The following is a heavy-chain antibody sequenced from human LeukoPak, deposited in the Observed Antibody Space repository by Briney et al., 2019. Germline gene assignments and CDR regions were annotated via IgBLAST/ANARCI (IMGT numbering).Heavy chain of an antibody. V-gene: IGHV4-59*01. CDR2: IYYSGST. J-gene: IGHJ6*03. CDR3: ARFITTAAAGGYYYYYMDV. Sequence: PSETLSLTCTVSGGSISSYYWSWIRQPPGKGLEWIGYIYYSGSTNYNPSLKSRVTISVDTSKNQFSLKLSSVTAADTAVYYCARFITTAAAGGYYYYYMDVWGKGTTVTVSS. D-gene: IGHD6-13*01. CDR1: GGSISSYY.